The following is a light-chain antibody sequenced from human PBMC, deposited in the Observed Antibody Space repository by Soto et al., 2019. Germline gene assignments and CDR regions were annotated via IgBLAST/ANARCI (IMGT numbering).Light chain of an antibody. V-gene: IGLV2-14*03. Sequence: QSVLTQPASVSGSPGQSITISCTGTSSDVGGGNYVSWYQQHPGKGPKLIIFDVSFRPSGVSSRFSGSKSGSTASLTISGLQTEDEATYYCSSYRSNSVVFGGGTKLTVL. CDR1: SSDVGGGNY. CDR3: SSYRSNSVV. CDR2: DVS. J-gene: IGLJ2*01.